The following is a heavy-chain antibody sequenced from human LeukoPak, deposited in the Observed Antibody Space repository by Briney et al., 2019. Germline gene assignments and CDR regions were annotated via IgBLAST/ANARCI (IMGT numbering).Heavy chain of an antibody. Sequence: PSETLSLTRTVSGGSISSGGYYWSWIRQHPGKGLEWIGYIYYSGSTYYNPSLKSRVTISVDTSKNQFSLKLSSVTAADTAVYYCARDRGYCSGGSCYSPGYFDYWGQGTLVTVSS. D-gene: IGHD2-15*01. CDR2: IYYSGST. J-gene: IGHJ4*02. CDR3: ARDRGYCSGGSCYSPGYFDY. V-gene: IGHV4-31*03. CDR1: GGSISSGGYY.